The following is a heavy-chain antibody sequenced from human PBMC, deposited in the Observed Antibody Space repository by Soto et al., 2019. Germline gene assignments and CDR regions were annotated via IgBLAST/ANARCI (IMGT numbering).Heavy chain of an antibody. CDR3: ARDLVAGTFLFDY. J-gene: IGHJ4*02. D-gene: IGHD6-19*01. CDR2: ISSSSSYI. V-gene: IGHV3-21*01. Sequence: GGSRRLSCAASGFTFSSYSMNWVRQAPGKGLEWVSSISSSSSYIYYADSVKGRFTISRDNAKNSLYLQMNSLRAEDTAVYYCARDLVAGTFLFDYWGQGTLVTVSS. CDR1: GFTFSSYS.